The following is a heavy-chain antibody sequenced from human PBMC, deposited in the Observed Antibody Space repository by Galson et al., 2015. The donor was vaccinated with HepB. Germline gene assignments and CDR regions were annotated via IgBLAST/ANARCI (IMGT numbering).Heavy chain of an antibody. CDR1: GFTFSSYA. CDR2: ISGSGGST. J-gene: IGHJ5*02. Sequence: SLRLSCAASGFTFSSYAMNWVRQAPGKGLEWVSVISGSGGSTYYADSVKGRFTISRDNSKDTLFLQMNSLRAEDTAIYYCAKEPSVPAAIYYNWFDPWGQGTLVTVSS. CDR3: AKEPSVPAAIYYNWFDP. V-gene: IGHV3-23*01. D-gene: IGHD2-2*02.